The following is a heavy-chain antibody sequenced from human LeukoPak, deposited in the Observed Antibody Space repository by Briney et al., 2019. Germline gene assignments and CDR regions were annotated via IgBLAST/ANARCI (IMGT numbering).Heavy chain of an antibody. D-gene: IGHD6-6*01. CDR2: IYYSGST. CDR1: GGSISSYY. Sequence: PSETLSLTCTVSGGSISSYYWNWIRQPPGKGLEWIGYIYYSGSTNYNPSLKSRVTISVDTSKNQFSLKLSSVTAADTAVYYCARVFYSSSPKFDYWGQGTLVTVSS. CDR3: ARVFYSSSPKFDY. J-gene: IGHJ4*02. V-gene: IGHV4-59*01.